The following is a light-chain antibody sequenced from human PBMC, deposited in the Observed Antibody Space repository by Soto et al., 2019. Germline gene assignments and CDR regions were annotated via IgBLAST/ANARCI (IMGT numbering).Light chain of an antibody. CDR3: QQYGSSPLT. Sequence: EIVLTQSPGTLSLSPGERATLSCRASQSVSSSYLAWYQQKPGQAPRLLIYGASSRATGIPDRFSGSGSGPAFTLTISRLAPEDFAVYYCQQYGSSPLTFGGGTKVEIK. CDR2: GAS. CDR1: QSVSSSY. V-gene: IGKV3-20*01. J-gene: IGKJ4*01.